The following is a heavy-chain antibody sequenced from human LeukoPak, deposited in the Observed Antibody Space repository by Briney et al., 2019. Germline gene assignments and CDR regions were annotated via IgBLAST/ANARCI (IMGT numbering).Heavy chain of an antibody. Sequence: GGSLRLSCTASGFTFSSYSMNWVRQAPGKGLEWVSSISGSSYIYYADSVKGRFTISRDNAKNSLYLQMNSLRAEDTAVYYCARTTNPVRLSGYYSPNYYYMDVWGKGTTVTVSS. J-gene: IGHJ6*03. CDR2: ISGSSYI. D-gene: IGHD3-3*01. CDR1: GFTFSSYS. V-gene: IGHV3-21*04. CDR3: ARTTNPVRLSGYYSPNYYYMDV.